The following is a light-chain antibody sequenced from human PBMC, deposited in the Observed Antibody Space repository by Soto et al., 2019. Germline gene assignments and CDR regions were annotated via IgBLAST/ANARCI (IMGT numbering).Light chain of an antibody. Sequence: EIVLTQSPATLSLSPGERATLSCRASQSVSSYLAWYQQKPGQAPRLLIYDASNRATGIPDRFSGSGSGTDFTLEISRVETDDVGIYYCMQSTQLPPTFGQGTRLEIK. CDR2: DAS. J-gene: IGKJ5*01. V-gene: IGKV3-11*01. CDR3: MQSTQLPPT. CDR1: QSVSSY.